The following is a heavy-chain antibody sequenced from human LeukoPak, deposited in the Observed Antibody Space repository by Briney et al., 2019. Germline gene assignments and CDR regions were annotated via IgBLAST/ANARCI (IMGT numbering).Heavy chain of an antibody. Sequence: GGSLRLSCSASGFTFSSYAMHWVRQAPGKGLEYVSAISSNGGSTYYADSVKGRFTISRDNSKNTLYLQMSSLRAEDTAVYYCVKDVSRYNGYDSTFDYWGQGTLVTVSS. D-gene: IGHD5-12*01. CDR1: GFTFSSYA. J-gene: IGHJ4*02. V-gene: IGHV3-64D*06. CDR2: ISSNGGST. CDR3: VKDVSRYNGYDSTFDY.